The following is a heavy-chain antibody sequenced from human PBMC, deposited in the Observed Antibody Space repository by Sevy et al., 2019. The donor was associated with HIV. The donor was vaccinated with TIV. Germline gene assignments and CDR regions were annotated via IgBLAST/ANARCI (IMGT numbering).Heavy chain of an antibody. CDR2: IIPIFGTA. J-gene: IGHJ3*02. D-gene: IGHD5-12*01. V-gene: IGHV1-69*13. CDR1: GGTFSSYA. CDR3: ARDKGGYAPDAFGI. Sequence: ASVKVSCKASGGTFSSYAISWVRQAPGQGLEWMGGIIPIFGTANYAQKFQGRVTITADESTSTAYMELSSLRSEDTAVYYCARDKGGYAPDAFGIWGQGTMVTVSS.